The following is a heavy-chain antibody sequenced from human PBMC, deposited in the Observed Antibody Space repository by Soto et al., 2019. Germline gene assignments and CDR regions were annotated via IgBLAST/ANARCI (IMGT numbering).Heavy chain of an antibody. Sequence: QVQMVQSGAEVKKPGASVKVSCKASGYTFTNHYIHWVRQAPGQGLEWMGIINPSGGSTSESQKFQGRRTLTRDTATSTVYMELSGLRSEDTAVFYCARGAGIGTATLMPLDHWGQGTLVTVSS. CDR1: GYTFTNHY. CDR2: INPSGGST. J-gene: IGHJ4*02. CDR3: ARGAGIGTATLMPLDH. D-gene: IGHD2-21*02. V-gene: IGHV1-46*01.